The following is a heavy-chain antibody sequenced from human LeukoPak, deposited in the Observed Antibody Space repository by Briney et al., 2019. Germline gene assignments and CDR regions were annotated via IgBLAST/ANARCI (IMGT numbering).Heavy chain of an antibody. J-gene: IGHJ6*02. CDR2: ISDYNGNT. V-gene: IGHV1-18*01. D-gene: IGHD6-19*01. CDR3: VAVAGRRYYYYGMDV. Sequence: ASVKVSCKASGYTFTSYGISWVRQAPGQGLEWMGWISDYNGNTNYAQKLQGRVTMATDTSTSTAYMELRSLRSDDTAVYYCVAVAGRRYYYYGMDVWGQGTTVTVSS. CDR1: GYTFTSYG.